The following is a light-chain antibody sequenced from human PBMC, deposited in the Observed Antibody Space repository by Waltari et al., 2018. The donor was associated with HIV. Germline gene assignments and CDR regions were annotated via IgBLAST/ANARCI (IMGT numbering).Light chain of an antibody. J-gene: IGLJ2*01. CDR2: EVS. CDR1: SSDIGGYNY. Sequence: QSALTQPASVSGSPGQSITISCTGNSSDIGGYNYVSWYQQHPGKAPKLMIYEVSYRPSGISNRFSGSKSGNTASLTISGLQADDEADYYCSSYTGSSTLVVFGGGTKLIVL. CDR3: SSYTGSSTLVV. V-gene: IGLV2-14*01.